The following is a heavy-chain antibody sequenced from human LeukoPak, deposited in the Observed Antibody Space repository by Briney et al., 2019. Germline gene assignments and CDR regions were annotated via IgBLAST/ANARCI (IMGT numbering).Heavy chain of an antibody. V-gene: IGHV3-23*01. CDR2: ISAIGGGT. J-gene: IGHJ4*02. CDR1: GFTFSSYA. CDR3: AKASGSGTYRYYFDY. Sequence: GGSLRLSCAASGFTFSSYAMSWVRQAPGKGLEWVSAISAIGGGTYYADSVKGRSTISRDNSKSTMYLQMNSLRAEDTAVYYCAKASGSGTYRYYFDYWGQGTLVTVSS. D-gene: IGHD1-26*01.